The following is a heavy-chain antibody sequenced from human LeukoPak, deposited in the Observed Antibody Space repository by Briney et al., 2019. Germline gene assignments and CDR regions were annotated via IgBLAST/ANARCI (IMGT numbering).Heavy chain of an antibody. CDR1: GFTFSSYA. D-gene: IGHD3-22*01. CDR2: INHSGST. J-gene: IGHJ1*01. V-gene: IGHV4-34*01. CDR3: ASGDSSGYYYQRGPPEYFQH. Sequence: GSLRLSCAASGFTFSSYAMSWVRQPPGKGLEWIGEINHSGSTNYNPSLKSRVTISVDTSKNQFSLKLSSVTAADTAVYYCASGDSSGYYYQRGPPEYFQHWGQGTLVTVSS.